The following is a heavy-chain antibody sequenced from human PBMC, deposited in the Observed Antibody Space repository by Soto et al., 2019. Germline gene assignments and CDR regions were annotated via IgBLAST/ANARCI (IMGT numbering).Heavy chain of an antibody. V-gene: IGHV3-23*01. CDR3: AKDGHRYCSSTSCYNYYYYGMDV. Sequence: PGGSLRLSCAAYGFTFSSYAMSWVRQAPGKGLEWVSAISGSGGSTYYAGSVKGRFTISRDNSKNTLYLQMNSLRAEDTAVYYCAKDGHRYCSSTSCYNYYYYGMDVWGQGTTVTVSS. CDR2: ISGSGGST. CDR1: GFTFSSYA. J-gene: IGHJ6*02. D-gene: IGHD2-2*02.